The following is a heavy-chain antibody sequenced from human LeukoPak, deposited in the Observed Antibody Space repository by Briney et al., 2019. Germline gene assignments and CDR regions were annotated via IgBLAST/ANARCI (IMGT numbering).Heavy chain of an antibody. CDR1: GYTFTSYY. CDR3: ARDGIAAAGIDY. Sequence: ASVKVSCKASGYTFTSYYMHWVRQAPGQGLEWMGIINPSGGSTSYAQKFQGRVTISVDTSKNQFSLKLSSVTAADTAVYYCARDGIAAAGIDYWGQGTLVTVSS. J-gene: IGHJ4*02. CDR2: INPSGGST. D-gene: IGHD6-13*01. V-gene: IGHV1-46*01.